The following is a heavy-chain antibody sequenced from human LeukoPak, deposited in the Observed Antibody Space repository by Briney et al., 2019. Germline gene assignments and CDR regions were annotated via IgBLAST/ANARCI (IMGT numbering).Heavy chain of an antibody. V-gene: IGHV4-31*03. D-gene: IGHD5-18*01. J-gene: IGHJ4*02. Sequence: PSETLSLTCTVSGGSISSGGYYWSWIRQHPGKGLEWIGYIYYSGSTYYNPSLKSRVTISVDTSKNQFSLKLSSVTAADTAVYYCARDGYSYGEASDYWGQGTLVTVSS. CDR3: ARDGYSYGEASDY. CDR2: IYYSGST. CDR1: GGSISSGGYY.